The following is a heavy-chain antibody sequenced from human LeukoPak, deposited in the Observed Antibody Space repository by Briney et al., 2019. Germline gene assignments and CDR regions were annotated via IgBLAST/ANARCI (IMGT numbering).Heavy chain of an antibody. CDR3: ARDRKGASYYDILTGCNDY. J-gene: IGHJ4*02. D-gene: IGHD3-9*01. V-gene: IGHV3-21*01. CDR2: VSSSSSYI. Sequence: GSLRLSCAASGFTFSSYSMNWVRQAPGKGLEWVSSVSSSSSYIYYADSVKGRFTISRDNAKNSLYLQMNSLRAEDTAVYYCARDRKGASYYDILTGCNDYWGQGTLVTVSS. CDR1: GFTFSSYS.